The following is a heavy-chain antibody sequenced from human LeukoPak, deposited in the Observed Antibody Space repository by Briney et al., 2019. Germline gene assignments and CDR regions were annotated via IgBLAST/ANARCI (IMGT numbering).Heavy chain of an antibody. D-gene: IGHD2-21*02. Sequence: GGSLRLSCAASEFTFTTYSMSWVRQAPGKGLEWVSSITSTSSTMYYADSVKGRFTISRDNAKNSLYLQMNSLRDEDTAVYYCASVTEGYWGRGTLVTVSS. CDR1: EFTFTTYS. J-gene: IGHJ4*02. CDR2: ITSTSSTM. CDR3: ASVTEGY. V-gene: IGHV3-48*02.